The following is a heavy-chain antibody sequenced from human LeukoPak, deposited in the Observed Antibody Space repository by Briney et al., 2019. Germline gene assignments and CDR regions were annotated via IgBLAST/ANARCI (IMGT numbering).Heavy chain of an antibody. J-gene: IGHJ4*02. D-gene: IGHD3-16*01. Sequence: ASVKVSCKASGYTFTSYGISWVRQAPGQGLEWMGWINPNSGGTNYAQKFQGRVTMTRDTSISTAYMELSRLRSDDTAVYYCAREGELTFDYWGQGTLVTVSS. CDR1: GYTFTSYG. CDR3: AREGELTFDY. V-gene: IGHV1-2*02. CDR2: INPNSGGT.